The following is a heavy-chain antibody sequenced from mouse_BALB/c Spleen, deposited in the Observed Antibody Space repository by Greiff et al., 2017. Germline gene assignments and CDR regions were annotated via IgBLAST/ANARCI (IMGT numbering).Heavy chain of an antibody. D-gene: IGHD2-1*01. J-gene: IGHJ3*01. V-gene: IGHV2-9*02. Sequence: QVQLKESGPGLVAPSQSLSITCTVSGFSLTSYGVHWVRQPPGKGLEWLGVIWAGGSTNYTSALMSRLSISKDNSKSQVFLKMNSLQTDDTAMYYCARGGGNYQFAYWGQGTLVTVSA. CDR2: IWAGGST. CDR1: GFSLTSYG. CDR3: ARGGGNYQFAY.